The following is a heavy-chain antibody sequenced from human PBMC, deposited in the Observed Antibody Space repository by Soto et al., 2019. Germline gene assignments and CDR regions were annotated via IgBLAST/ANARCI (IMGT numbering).Heavy chain of an antibody. D-gene: IGHD3-10*02. CDR3: ARSGDNYNVLDY. J-gene: IGHJ4*02. CDR1: GSKVSDDY. CDR2: SSNSGTYT. Sequence: GSLRLSCAASGSKVSDDYMSWIRQAPGKGLEWLSYSSNSGTYTRYADSVKGRFSISRDNAKNSLFLQINSLRGEDSATYYCARSGDNYNVLDYWGQGTPVTVSS. V-gene: IGHV3-11*06.